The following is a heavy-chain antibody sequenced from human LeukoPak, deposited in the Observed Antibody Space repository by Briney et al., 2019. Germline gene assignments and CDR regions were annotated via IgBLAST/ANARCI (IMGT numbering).Heavy chain of an antibody. D-gene: IGHD2-21*02. V-gene: IGHV4-34*01. CDR3: ARGSRLAYCGGDCYHHFDY. CDR2: INHSGST. CDR1: GGSFSGYY. Sequence: SETLSLTCAVYGGSFSGYYWSWIRQPPGKGLEWIEEINHSGSTNYNPSLKSRVTISVDTSKNQFSLKLSSVTAADTAVYYCARGSRLAYCGGDCYHHFDYWGQGTLVTVSS. J-gene: IGHJ4*02.